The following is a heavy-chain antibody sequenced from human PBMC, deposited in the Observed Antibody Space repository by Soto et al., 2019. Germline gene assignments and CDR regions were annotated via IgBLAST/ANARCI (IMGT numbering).Heavy chain of an antibody. CDR1: GGGNLRDYR. V-gene: IGHV1-69*01. CDR2: IIPKLGSA. CDR3: ARGGYGYNFGAVY. D-gene: IGHD5-12*01. J-gene: IGHJ4*02. Sequence: QVQLVQSGAEVKEPGSSVKVSCKASGGGNLRDYRTTWVRRAPGQGLEWMGGIIPKLGSANYAQNLQGRVTITADQSTNTVYMELRRLRSDDTAVYYCARGGYGYNFGAVYWGQRTPVTVSS.